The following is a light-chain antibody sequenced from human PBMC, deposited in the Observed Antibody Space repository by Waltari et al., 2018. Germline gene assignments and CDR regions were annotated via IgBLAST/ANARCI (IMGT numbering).Light chain of an antibody. CDR2: EAS. J-gene: IGKJ1*01. Sequence: DIQMTQSPSTLSASVGASVTITCRASQSTGSWLAWYQQKPGKAPKLLIYEASNLESGVPSRFIGSGFGTGFTLTISSLQPDDSATFFCQQYNSYPWTFGQGTKVEIK. CDR3: QQYNSYPWT. V-gene: IGKV1-5*03. CDR1: QSTGSW.